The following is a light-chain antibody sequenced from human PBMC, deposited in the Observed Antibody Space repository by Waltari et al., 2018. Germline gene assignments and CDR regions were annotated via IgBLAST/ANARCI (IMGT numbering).Light chain of an antibody. CDR3: SSYTSSSTPVV. J-gene: IGLJ2*01. V-gene: IGLV2-14*01. CDR1: SSDVGGYNY. Sequence: QSALTQPASVSGSPGQSITISCTGTSSDVGGYNYVSWYQQHPGKAPKLMIYEVSNRPAGVSNRFSASKSGTTASRTISGLQAEDEADYYCSSYTSSSTPVVFGGGTKLTVL. CDR2: EVS.